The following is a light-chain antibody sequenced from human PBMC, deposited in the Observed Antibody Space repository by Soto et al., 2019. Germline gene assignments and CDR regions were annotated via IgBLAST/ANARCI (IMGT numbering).Light chain of an antibody. CDR1: QNIRTW. V-gene: IGKV1-12*01. CDR3: QQTDSLPWT. CDR2: VVS. J-gene: IGKJ1*01. Sequence: QLPQSPSSVSASEGDRVTTTCRASQNIRTWLAWYQQKPGNAPKLLIYVVSSLPSGVPSRFSGSGSGTYFTLTISNLQPEDFATYYCQQTDSLPWTFGQGTKVDIK.